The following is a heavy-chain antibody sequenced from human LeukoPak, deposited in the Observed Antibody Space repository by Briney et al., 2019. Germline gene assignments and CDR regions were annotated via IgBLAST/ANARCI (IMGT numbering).Heavy chain of an antibody. CDR2: ISFGGSPK. Sequence: TGGSLRLSCAGSGFTFSLYNMHWVRQAPGKGLEWVALISFGGSPKYYADSVKGRFTISGDNSKNTLFLQMSSLKAEDTAVYYCAREGASNGYHYGMDVWGQGTTVSVS. V-gene: IGHV3-30*04. CDR1: GFTFSLYN. J-gene: IGHJ6*02. CDR3: AREGASNGYHYGMDV. D-gene: IGHD5-12*01.